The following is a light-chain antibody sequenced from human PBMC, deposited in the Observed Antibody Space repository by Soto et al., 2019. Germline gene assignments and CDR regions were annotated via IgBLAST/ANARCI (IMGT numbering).Light chain of an antibody. J-gene: IGKJ4*01. Sequence: EIVLTQSPATLSLSPGERATLSCSASQSVSSYLAWYQQKPGQAPRLLIYDASNRATGIPARFGGSGSGTDFTLTSASLETEDFEFYYCQQRSNWPSTCGGGTKVEIK. CDR3: QQRSNWPST. CDR2: DAS. CDR1: QSVSSY. V-gene: IGKV3-11*01.